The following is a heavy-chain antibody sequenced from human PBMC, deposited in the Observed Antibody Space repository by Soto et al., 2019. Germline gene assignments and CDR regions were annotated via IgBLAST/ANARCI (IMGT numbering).Heavy chain of an antibody. CDR1: GGSVISGSDY. CDR3: ARQVFGDDPLRVGVRWFEH. V-gene: IGHV4-61*01. Sequence: QVQLQESGPGLVKPSETLSLTCTVSGGSVISGSDYWSWIRQPPGKGLEWIGYIYYSGSTKYNPSLKSRVTISIDTSKHQFSLKLTSVPAADTAVYYCARQVFGDDPLRVGVRWFEHWGQGTLVTVSS. D-gene: IGHD4-17*01. CDR2: IYYSGST. J-gene: IGHJ5*02.